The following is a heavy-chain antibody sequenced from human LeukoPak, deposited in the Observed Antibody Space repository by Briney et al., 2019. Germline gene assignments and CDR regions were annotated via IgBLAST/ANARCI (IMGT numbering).Heavy chain of an antibody. J-gene: IGHJ4*02. CDR2: INPNSGGT. CDR3: ARDCSGGSCYHGTVDY. Sequence: ASVKVSCKASGYTFTGYYMHWVRQAPGQGLEWMGWINPNSGGTNYAQKFQGRVTMTRDTSISTAYMELSRLRSDDTAVYYCARDCSGGSCYHGTVDYWGQGTLVTVSS. V-gene: IGHV1-2*02. D-gene: IGHD2-15*01. CDR1: GYTFTGYY.